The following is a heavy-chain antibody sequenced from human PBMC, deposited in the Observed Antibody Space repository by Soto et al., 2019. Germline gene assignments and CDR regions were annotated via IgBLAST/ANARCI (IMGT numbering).Heavy chain of an antibody. D-gene: IGHD3-22*01. Sequence: PSETLSLTCAVSGGSISSGGYSWSWIRQPPGKGLEWIGYIYHRGSTNYNPSLKSRVTISVDRPKNQFSLKLTSVTAADTAVYYCARAGRYYYDSSGYYREYYFDYWGQGTLVTVSS. J-gene: IGHJ4*02. CDR2: IYHRGST. CDR3: ARAGRYYYDSSGYYREYYFDY. CDR1: GGSISSGGYS. V-gene: IGHV4-30-2*01.